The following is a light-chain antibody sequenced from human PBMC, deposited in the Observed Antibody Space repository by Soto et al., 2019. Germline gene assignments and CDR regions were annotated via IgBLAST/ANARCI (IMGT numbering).Light chain of an antibody. V-gene: IGKV3-15*01. CDR3: QQYNNWPS. CDR1: QSVSSSY. Sequence: EIVLTQSPGTLTLSPGERATLSCRASQSVSSSYLAWYQQKPGQAPRLLIYDASNRATGVPARFSGSGSETEFTLTIRSLQSEDFAVYFCQQYNNWPSFGQGTRLEI. CDR2: DAS. J-gene: IGKJ5*01.